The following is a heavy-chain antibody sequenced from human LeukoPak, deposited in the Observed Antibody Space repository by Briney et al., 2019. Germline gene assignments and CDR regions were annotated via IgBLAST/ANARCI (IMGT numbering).Heavy chain of an antibody. D-gene: IGHD6-25*01. Sequence: PGGSLRLSCAASGFTFSSYWMSWVRQAPGKGLEWVANIKQDGSEKYYVDSVKGRFTISRDNAKNSLYLQMNSLRAEDTAVYYCARIAAAAQGYAFDIWGQGTMVTVSS. CDR3: ARIAAAAQGYAFDI. V-gene: IGHV3-7*01. CDR2: IKQDGSEK. CDR1: GFTFSSYW. J-gene: IGHJ3*02.